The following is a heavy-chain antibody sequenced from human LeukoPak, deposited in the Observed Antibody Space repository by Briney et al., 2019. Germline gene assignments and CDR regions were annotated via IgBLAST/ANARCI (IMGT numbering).Heavy chain of an antibody. D-gene: IGHD2-21*02. CDR3: ARDAAIYCGGDCYFVY. CDR1: GATFSSYA. Sequence: ASVKVSCKGSGATFSSYAISWVRQAPGQGLEWMGGFITIFGTANYAQKFQGRVTITADESTSTAYMELTSLRSEDTAMYYCARDAAIYCGGDCYFVYWGQGTLVTVSS. J-gene: IGHJ4*02. V-gene: IGHV1-69*01. CDR2: FITIFGTA.